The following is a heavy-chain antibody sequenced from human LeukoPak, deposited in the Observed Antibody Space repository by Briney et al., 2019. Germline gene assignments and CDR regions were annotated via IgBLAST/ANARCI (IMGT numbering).Heavy chain of an antibody. Sequence: SETLSLTCTVSGGSISSSSYYWGWIRQPPGKGLGWIGSIYYSGSTYYNPSLKRRVTISVDTSKNQFSLKLSSVTAADTAVYYCARPIYCSSTSCSDYWGQGTLVTVSS. CDR3: ARPIYCSSTSCSDY. CDR2: IYYSGST. D-gene: IGHD2-2*01. V-gene: IGHV4-39*01. CDR1: GGSISSSSYY. J-gene: IGHJ4*02.